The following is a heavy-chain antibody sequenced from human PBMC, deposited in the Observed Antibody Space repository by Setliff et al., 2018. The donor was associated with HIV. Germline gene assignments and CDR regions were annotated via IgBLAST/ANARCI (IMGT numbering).Heavy chain of an antibody. V-gene: IGHV4-38-2*02. CDR2: IYHSGST. CDR3: ARSFGNGNSRLGN. Sequence: PSETLSLTCTVSGHSISSGYYWGWIRQPPGKGLEWIGSIYHSGSTYYNPSLKSRVTISVDTSKNQFYLHLSSVTAADTAVYYCARSFGNGNSRLGNWGQGTLVTVSS. CDR1: GHSISSGYY. D-gene: IGHD2-8*01. J-gene: IGHJ4*02.